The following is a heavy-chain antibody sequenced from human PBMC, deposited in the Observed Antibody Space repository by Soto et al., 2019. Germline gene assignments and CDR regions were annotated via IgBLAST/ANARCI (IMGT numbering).Heavy chain of an antibody. Sequence: QLQLQESGPGLVKPSETLSLTCTVSGGSISSSSYYWGWIRQPPGKGLEWIGSIYYSGSTYYNPSLKGRVTISVNTSKNPFSLKLSSVTAAATAVYYCARLAWEYGMDVWGQGTTVTVSS. D-gene: IGHD1-26*01. J-gene: IGHJ6*02. CDR2: IYYSGST. CDR3: ARLAWEYGMDV. CDR1: GGSISSSSYY. V-gene: IGHV4-39*01.